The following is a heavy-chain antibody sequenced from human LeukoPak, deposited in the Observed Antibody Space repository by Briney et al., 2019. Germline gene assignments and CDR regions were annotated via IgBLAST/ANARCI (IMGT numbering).Heavy chain of an antibody. J-gene: IGHJ4*02. Sequence: PGASVKVSCKASGGTFSSYAISWVRQAPGQGLEWMGGIIPIFGTANYTQKFQGRVTITTDESTSTAYMELSSLRSEDTAVYYCTSSKTGYSGYDDYWGQGTLVTVSS. D-gene: IGHD5-12*01. CDR3: TSSKTGYSGYDDY. CDR1: GGTFSSYA. V-gene: IGHV1-69*05. CDR2: IIPIFGTA.